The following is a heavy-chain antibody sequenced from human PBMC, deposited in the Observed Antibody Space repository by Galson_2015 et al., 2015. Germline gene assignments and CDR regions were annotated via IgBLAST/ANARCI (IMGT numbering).Heavy chain of an antibody. Sequence: SLRLSCAASGFTFSSYGMHWVRQAPGKGLEWVSGISWNSGSIGYADSVKGRFTISRDNAKNSLYLQMNSLRAEDTALYYCVRGVSSSWIWYFDLWGRGTLVTVSS. CDR2: ISWNSGSI. V-gene: IGHV3-9*01. CDR1: GFTFSSYG. J-gene: IGHJ2*01. CDR3: VRGVSSSWIWYFDL. D-gene: IGHD6-13*01.